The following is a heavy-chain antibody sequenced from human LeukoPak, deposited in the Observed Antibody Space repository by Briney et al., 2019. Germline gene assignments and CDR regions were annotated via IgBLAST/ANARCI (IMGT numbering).Heavy chain of an antibody. D-gene: IGHD3-22*01. J-gene: IGHJ5*02. CDR2: IYHSGST. Sequence: SENLSLTCTVSGYSISSGYYWGWIRQPPGKGLEWIGSIYHSGSTYYNPSLKSRVTISLDTSKNQFSLKLSSVTAADTAVYYCARDPVYYYDSRGGNWFDPWGPGTLVTVSS. CDR1: GYSISSGYY. V-gene: IGHV4-38-2*02. CDR3: ARDPVYYYDSRGGNWFDP.